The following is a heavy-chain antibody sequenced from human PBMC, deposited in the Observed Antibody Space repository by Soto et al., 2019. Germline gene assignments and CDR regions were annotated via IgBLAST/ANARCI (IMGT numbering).Heavy chain of an antibody. D-gene: IGHD6-19*01. Sequence: PSETLSLTCTVSGGSISSSSYYWGWIRQPPGKGLEWIGSIYYSGSTYYNPSLKSRVTISVDTSKNQFSLKLSSVTAADTAVYYCARQDRYSSGRGEFDYWGQGTLVTVSS. CDR3: ARQDRYSSGRGEFDY. J-gene: IGHJ4*02. V-gene: IGHV4-39*01. CDR1: GGSISSSSYY. CDR2: IYYSGST.